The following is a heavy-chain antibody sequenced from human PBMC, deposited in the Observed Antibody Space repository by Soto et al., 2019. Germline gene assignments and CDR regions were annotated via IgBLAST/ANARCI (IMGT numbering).Heavy chain of an antibody. J-gene: IGHJ3*02. Sequence: GASVKVSCKASGYTFTSYYMHWVRQAPGQGLEWMGIINPSGGSTSYAQKFQGRVTMTRDTSTSTVYMELSSLRSEDTAVYYCARPAYDYVWGSYRYGAFDIWGQGTMVTVSS. CDR3: ARPAYDYVWGSYRYGAFDI. V-gene: IGHV1-46*01. CDR2: INPSGGST. D-gene: IGHD3-16*02. CDR1: GYTFTSYY.